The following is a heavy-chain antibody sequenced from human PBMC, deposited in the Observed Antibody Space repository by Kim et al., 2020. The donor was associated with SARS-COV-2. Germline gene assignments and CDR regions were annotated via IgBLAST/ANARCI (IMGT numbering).Heavy chain of an antibody. CDR2: VDPSGGSK. CDR3: ARDDYYHPGT. Sequence: ASVKVSCKASGYNFSNHHIHWMRQAPGQGLEWMGTVDPSGGSKMYAQKFQGRVTITRDTSTSTEYMEVKSLRSDDTAIYYCARDDYYHPGTWAQGTLITVSS. V-gene: IGHV1-46*01. CDR1: GYNFSNHH. D-gene: IGHD3-10*01. J-gene: IGHJ5*02.